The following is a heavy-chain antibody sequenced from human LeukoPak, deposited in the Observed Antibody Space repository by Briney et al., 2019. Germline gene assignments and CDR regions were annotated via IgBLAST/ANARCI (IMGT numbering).Heavy chain of an antibody. CDR1: GSSFTSYW. CDR2: IYPGDSDA. J-gene: IGHJ4*02. V-gene: IGHV5-51*01. Sequence: NRGESLEISCQGSGSSFTSYWIGWVRQLPGKGLEWMGIIYPGDSDARYSPSFQGQVTISADKSISTAYLQWSSLKASDTAMYYCARCARPYDSSGYYQFDYWGRGTLVTVSS. CDR3: ARCARPYDSSGYYQFDY. D-gene: IGHD3-22*01.